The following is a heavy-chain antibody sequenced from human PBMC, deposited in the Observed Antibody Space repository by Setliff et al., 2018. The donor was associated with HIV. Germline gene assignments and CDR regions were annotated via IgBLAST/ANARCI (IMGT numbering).Heavy chain of an antibody. Sequence: LSLTCTVSGGSISSSSYYWGWIRQPPGKGLEWIGNIYYSGSTYYNPSLKSRVTISVDTSENQFSLRLNSVTAADTAVYYCARAYFGSGIYYWGQGTLVTVSS. CDR1: GGSISSSSYY. J-gene: IGHJ4*02. CDR2: IYYSGST. D-gene: IGHD3-10*01. CDR3: ARAYFGSGIYY. V-gene: IGHV4-39*01.